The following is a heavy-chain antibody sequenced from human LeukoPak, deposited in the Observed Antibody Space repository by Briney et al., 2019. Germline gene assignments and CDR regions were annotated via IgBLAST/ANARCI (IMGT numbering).Heavy chain of an antibody. J-gene: IGHJ4*02. V-gene: IGHV4-39*07. Sequence: PSETLPLTCTVSGGSISSSSYYWGWIRQPPGKGLEWIGSIYYSGSTYYNPSLKSRVTISVDTYKNQFSLMLSYVTAADTAVYYCARIAGEGIPNFDYWGQGTLVTVSS. CDR3: ARIAGEGIPNFDY. CDR2: IYYSGST. D-gene: IGHD6-13*01. CDR1: GGSISSSSYY.